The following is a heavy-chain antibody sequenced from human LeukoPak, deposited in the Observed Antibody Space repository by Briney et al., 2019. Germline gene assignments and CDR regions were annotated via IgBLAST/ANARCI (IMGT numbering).Heavy chain of an antibody. CDR2: IIPILGIA. CDR1: GGIFSSYA. D-gene: IGHD2-2*01. J-gene: IGHJ6*02. Sequence: ASVKVSCKASGGIFSSYAISWVRQAPGQGLEWMGRIIPILGIANYAQKFQGRVTITADKSTSTAYMELSSLRSEDTAVYYCASNSRYCSSTSCYSGDYYYYYGMDVWGQGTTVTVSS. V-gene: IGHV1-69*04. CDR3: ASNSRYCSSTSCYSGDYYYYYGMDV.